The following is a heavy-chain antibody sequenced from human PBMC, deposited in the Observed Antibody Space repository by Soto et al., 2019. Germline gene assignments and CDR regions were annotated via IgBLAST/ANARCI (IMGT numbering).Heavy chain of an antibody. J-gene: IGHJ4*02. CDR3: ANDSEAYHLLYYFDY. Sequence: EVQLLECGGGLVQPGGSLRLSCAASGFSFSTYAISWVCQAPGKGLEWVSAIGGSGGTTYYADSVKGRFTISRDNSKNTVYLHMNSLRAEDTAAYYCANDSEAYHLLYYFDYWCQGTLVTVSS. D-gene: IGHD2-2*01. V-gene: IGHV3-23*01. CDR1: GFSFSTYA. CDR2: IGGSGGTT.